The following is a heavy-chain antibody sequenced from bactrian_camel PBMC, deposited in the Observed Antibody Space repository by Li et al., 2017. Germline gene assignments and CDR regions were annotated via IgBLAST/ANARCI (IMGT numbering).Heavy chain of an antibody. J-gene: IGHJ4*01. CDR3: STSRTTY. Sequence: VQLVESGGALVQPGGSLRLSCAASGVAFGNYAMSWVRQAPGKGLEWVSAINTGGGNTFYADSMKGRFTVSRDNANNLAYLQMTSLKSEDTALYYCSTSRTTYWGQGTQVTVS. CDR2: INTGGGNT. CDR1: GVAFGNYA. V-gene: IGHV3S40*01.